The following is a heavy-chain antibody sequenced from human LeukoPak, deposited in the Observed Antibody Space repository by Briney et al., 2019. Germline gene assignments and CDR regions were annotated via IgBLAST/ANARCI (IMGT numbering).Heavy chain of an antibody. Sequence: SETLSLTCAVYGGSFSGYYWSWIRQPPGKGLEWIGEINHSGSTNNNPSLKSRVTISVDTSKNQFSLKLSSVTAADTAVYYCARGSSGWYAYWGQGTLVTVSS. V-gene: IGHV4-34*01. J-gene: IGHJ4*02. D-gene: IGHD6-19*01. CDR1: GGSFSGYY. CDR3: ARGSSGWYAY. CDR2: INHSGST.